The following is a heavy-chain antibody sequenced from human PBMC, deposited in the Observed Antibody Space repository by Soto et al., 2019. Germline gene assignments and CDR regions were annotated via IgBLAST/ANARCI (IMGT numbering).Heavy chain of an antibody. CDR1: EGTFSSYA. V-gene: IGHV1-69*13. CDR3: ARDGTDGGFDP. CDR2: IIPIFGTA. D-gene: IGHD4-17*01. J-gene: IGHJ5*02. Sequence: SVKVSCKASEGTFSSYAISWVRQAPGQGLEWMGGIIPIFGTANYAQKFRGRVTITADESTSTAYMELSSLRSEDTAVYYCARDGTDGGFDPWGQGTLVTVSS.